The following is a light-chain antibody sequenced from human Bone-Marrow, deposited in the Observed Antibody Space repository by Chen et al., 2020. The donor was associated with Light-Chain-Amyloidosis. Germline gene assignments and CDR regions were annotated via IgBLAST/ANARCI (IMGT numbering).Light chain of an antibody. J-gene: IGLJ1*01. CDR1: SSDVGGDNH. V-gene: IGLV2-14*01. Sequence: QSALTQPASVSGSPGQSITISCPGTSSDVGGDNHVSWYQQHPDNAPKLMIYEVTNRPSWVPDRFAGSKSDYTVSLTISGLQTEDEADYFCSSYTITNTLVFGSGTRVTVL. CDR3: SSYTITNTLV. CDR2: EVT.